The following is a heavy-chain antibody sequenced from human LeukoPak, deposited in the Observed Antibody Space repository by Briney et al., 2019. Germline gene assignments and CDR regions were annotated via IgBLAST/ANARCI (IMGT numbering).Heavy chain of an antibody. Sequence: ASVKVSCKASGYTFTSYYMHWVRQAPGQGLEWMGRIIPTTGLANYAQKFQGRVTITADKSTSTAYMELGSLRSEDTAVYYCARAPPRLDGYILYYWGQGTLVTVSS. D-gene: IGHD5-24*01. CDR3: ARAPPRLDGYILYY. J-gene: IGHJ4*02. CDR2: IIPTTGLA. V-gene: IGHV1-46*01. CDR1: GYTFTSYY.